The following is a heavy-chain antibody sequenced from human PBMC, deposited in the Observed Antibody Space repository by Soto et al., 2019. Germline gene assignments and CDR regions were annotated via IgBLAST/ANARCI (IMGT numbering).Heavy chain of an antibody. J-gene: IGHJ4*02. V-gene: IGHV1-46*01. CDR2: INPSGGST. D-gene: IGHD5-12*01. CDR1: GYTFTSYY. Sequence: SVKVSCKASGYTFTSYYMHWVRQAPGQGLEWMGIINPSGGSTSYAQKFQGRVTMTRDTSTSTVYMELSSLRSEDTAVYYCAREESGRGIVATIADYWGQGTLVTVSS. CDR3: AREESGRGIVATIADY.